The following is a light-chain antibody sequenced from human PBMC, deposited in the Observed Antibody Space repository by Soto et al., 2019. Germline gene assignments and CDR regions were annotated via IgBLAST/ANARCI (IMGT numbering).Light chain of an antibody. J-gene: IGLJ2*01. CDR3: EAWDGSLNVLL. Sequence: QSVLTQPPSASGTPGQRVTISCSGSSSNIGTNTVNWYQHLPGSAPKLLIYSNNQRPSGVPDRFSGSKSGTSASLAISGLQPDDEADYYCEAWDGSLNVLLFGGGTKVTVL. CDR1: SSNIGTNT. CDR2: SNN. V-gene: IGLV1-44*01.